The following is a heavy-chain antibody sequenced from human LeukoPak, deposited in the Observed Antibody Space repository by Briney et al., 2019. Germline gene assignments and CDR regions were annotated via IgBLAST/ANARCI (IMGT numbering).Heavy chain of an antibody. V-gene: IGHV1-8*01. CDR2: MNPDSGDT. Sequence: ASVKVSCKASGYIFTSYEINWVRQATGHGLEWMGWMNPDSGDTAYAQKFQGRITMTRSTSITTAYMELSSLRSEDTAVYYCGRGLGSYDSSELTWPMISLWGQGTRVTVSS. CDR3: GRGLGSYDSSELTWPMISL. J-gene: IGHJ4*02. D-gene: IGHD3-22*01. CDR1: GYIFTSYE.